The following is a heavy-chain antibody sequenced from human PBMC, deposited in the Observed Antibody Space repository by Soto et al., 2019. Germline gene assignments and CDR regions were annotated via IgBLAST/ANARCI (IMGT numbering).Heavy chain of an antibody. CDR3: ARGTYYDPSYGSGSYYPFDY. J-gene: IGHJ4*02. Sequence: PSETLSLTCTVSGGSISSGGYYWSWIRQHPGKGLEWIGYIYYSGSTYYNPSLKSRVTISVDTSKNQFSLKLSSVTAADTAVYYCARGTYYDPSYGSGSYYPFDYWGQGTLVTVSS. CDR1: GGSISSGGYY. D-gene: IGHD3-10*01. V-gene: IGHV4-31*03. CDR2: IYYSGST.